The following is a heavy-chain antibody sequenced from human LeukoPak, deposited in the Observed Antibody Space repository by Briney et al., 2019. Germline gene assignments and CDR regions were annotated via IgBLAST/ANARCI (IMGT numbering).Heavy chain of an antibody. Sequence: SGGSLRLSCAASGFTFSSYSMNWVRQAPGKGLEWVSYISSSSTIYYADSVKGRFTISRDNAKNSLYLQMNSLRDEDTAVYYCAREGYCSGGSCYLSAFDIWGQGTMVTVSS. CDR3: AREGYCSGGSCYLSAFDI. D-gene: IGHD2-15*01. CDR1: GFTFSSYS. J-gene: IGHJ3*02. V-gene: IGHV3-48*02. CDR2: ISSSSTI.